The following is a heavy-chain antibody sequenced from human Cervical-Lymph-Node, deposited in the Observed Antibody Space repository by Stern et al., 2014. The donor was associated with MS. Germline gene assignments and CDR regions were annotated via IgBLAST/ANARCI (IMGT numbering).Heavy chain of an antibody. D-gene: IGHD4-17*01. CDR2: IYYSGST. J-gene: IGHJ4*02. V-gene: IGHV4-39*01. CDR1: GGSISSSSYY. CDR3: ARNDYGDYPSPYY. Sequence: LQLQESGPGLVKPSETLSLTCTVSGGSISSSSYYWGWIRQPPGKGLEWIGSIYYSGSTYYTPPLKGRVPISEDTSKTQSSRKLSSVTAADTAVYYCARNDYGDYPSPYYWGQGTLVTVSS.